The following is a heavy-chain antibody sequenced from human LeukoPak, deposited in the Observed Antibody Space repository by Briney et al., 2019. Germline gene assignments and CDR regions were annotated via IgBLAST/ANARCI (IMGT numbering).Heavy chain of an antibody. V-gene: IGHV3-73*01. CDR2: IRSKANNYAT. Sequence: GGSLRLSCAASGFTFSGSTMHWVRQASGKGLEWVGRIRSKANNYATAYATSVKGRFTRSRDDSKNTAYLQMNSRKTEDTAVYYCIRGAASGSYYGFDVWGQGATVTVSS. D-gene: IGHD1-26*01. J-gene: IGHJ6*02. CDR3: IRGAASGSYYGFDV. CDR1: GFTFSGST.